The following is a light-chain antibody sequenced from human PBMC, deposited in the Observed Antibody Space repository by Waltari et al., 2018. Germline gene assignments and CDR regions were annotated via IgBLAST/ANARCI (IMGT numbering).Light chain of an antibody. CDR1: SSDVGSYDL. V-gene: IGLV2-23*01. CDR3: CSYVGDVTWV. J-gene: IGLJ3*02. CDR2: EAT. Sequence: QSALTQPASVSGSPGPSITFFCTGTSSDVGSYDLFSWYPHHSGKAPKLMIYEATQRPSGVSDRFSGSKSGNTASLTISGLQAEDEADYYCCSYVGDVTWVFGGGTKLTVL.